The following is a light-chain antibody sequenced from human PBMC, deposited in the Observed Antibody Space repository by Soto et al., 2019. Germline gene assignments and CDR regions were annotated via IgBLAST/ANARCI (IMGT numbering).Light chain of an antibody. Sequence: EIVLTQSPATLSLSPGERATLSCRASQSVGSNLAWYQQKPGQAPRLLIYGTSNRATGIPARFSGSGSGTDFTLTISSLEPEDFAVYYCQRGETFGQGTRLEIK. CDR1: QSVGSN. J-gene: IGKJ5*01. V-gene: IGKV3-11*01. CDR2: GTS. CDR3: QRGET.